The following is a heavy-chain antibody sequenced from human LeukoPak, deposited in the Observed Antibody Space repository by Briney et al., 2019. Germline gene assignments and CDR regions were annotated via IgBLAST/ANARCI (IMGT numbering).Heavy chain of an antibody. CDR1: GYSISGGYY. V-gene: IGHV4-38-2*02. CDR3: ARPHHHYDTDTSVTTAFYFDY. D-gene: IGHD3-16*01. J-gene: IGHJ4*02. CDR2: IYSGGST. Sequence: SQTLSLTCTVSGYSISGGYYWAWIRQPPGKGLEWIGSIYSGGSTFYNPSLMGRVTISVDTSKNQFSLKLNSVTAADTAVYFCARPHHHYDTDTSVTTAFYFDYWGQGTLVTVSS.